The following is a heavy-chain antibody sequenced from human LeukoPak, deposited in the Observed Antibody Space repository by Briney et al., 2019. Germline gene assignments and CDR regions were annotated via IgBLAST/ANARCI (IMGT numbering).Heavy chain of an antibody. J-gene: IGHJ4*02. CDR1: GFSLSNYW. Sequence: PGGSLRLSCAASGFSLSNYWINWVRQAPGKGLERVSRINSDGGTITYADSVKGRFTISRDNTKNTVFLQMNSLRAEDTAVYYCARGIPSGWYSPGIDYWGQGTLVTVSS. V-gene: IGHV3-74*03. CDR3: ARGIPSGWYSPGIDY. CDR2: INSDGGTI. D-gene: IGHD6-19*01.